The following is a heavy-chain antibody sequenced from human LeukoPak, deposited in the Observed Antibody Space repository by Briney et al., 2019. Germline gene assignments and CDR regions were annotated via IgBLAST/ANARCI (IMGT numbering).Heavy chain of an antibody. CDR3: ARTRSGYSYGRLNWFDP. Sequence: PSETLSLTCTVSGGSISSSSYYWGWIHQPPGKGLEWIGSIYYSGSTYYNPSLKSRVTISVDTSKNQFSLKLSSVTAADTAVYYCARTRSGYSYGRLNWFDPWGQGTLVTVSS. J-gene: IGHJ5*02. CDR2: IYYSGST. CDR1: GGSISSSSYY. D-gene: IGHD5-18*01. V-gene: IGHV4-39*01.